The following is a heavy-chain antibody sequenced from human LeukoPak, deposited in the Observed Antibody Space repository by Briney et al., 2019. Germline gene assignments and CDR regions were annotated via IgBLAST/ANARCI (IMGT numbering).Heavy chain of an antibody. CDR2: IYYSGST. D-gene: IGHD2-21*01. Sequence: SETLSLTCTVSGGSISSSSYYWGWIRQPPGKGLEWIGSIYYSGSTYYNPSLKSRVTISVDTSKNQFSLKLSSVTAADTALYYCARQEEVLCYFDYWGQGTLVTVSS. CDR3: ARQEEVLCYFDY. V-gene: IGHV4-39*01. J-gene: IGHJ4*02. CDR1: GGSISSSSYY.